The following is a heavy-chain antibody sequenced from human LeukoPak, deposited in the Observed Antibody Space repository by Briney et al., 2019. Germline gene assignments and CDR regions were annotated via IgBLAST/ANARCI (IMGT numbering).Heavy chain of an antibody. Sequence: ASVKVSCKASGYTFTGYYMHWVRQAPGQGLEWMGWINPNSGGTNYAQKLQGRVTMTRDTSISTAYMELSRLRSDDTAVYYCARVISGILTGYSLDVWGQGTTVTVSS. CDR2: INPNSGGT. D-gene: IGHD3-9*01. V-gene: IGHV1-2*02. CDR3: ARVISGILTGYSLDV. CDR1: GYTFTGYY. J-gene: IGHJ6*02.